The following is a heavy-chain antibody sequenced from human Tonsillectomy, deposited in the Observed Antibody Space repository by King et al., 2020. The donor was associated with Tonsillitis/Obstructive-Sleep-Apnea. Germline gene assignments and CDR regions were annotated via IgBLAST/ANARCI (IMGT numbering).Heavy chain of an antibody. CDR3: ARTTGDEDY. Sequence: VQLQQWGAGLLKPSETLSLTCAVYGGSFSGYYWSWIRQPPEKGLEWIGEINHSGSTNYNPSLKSRVTISIDTSKNQFSLNLCSVTAAERAVYYCARTTGDEDYWGQGTLVTVSS. J-gene: IGHJ4*02. CDR2: INHSGST. V-gene: IGHV4-34*01. CDR1: GGSFSGYY. D-gene: IGHD7-27*01.